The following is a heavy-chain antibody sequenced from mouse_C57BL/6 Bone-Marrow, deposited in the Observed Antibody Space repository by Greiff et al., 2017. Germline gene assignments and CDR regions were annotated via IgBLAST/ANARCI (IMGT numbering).Heavy chain of an antibody. V-gene: IGHV1-77*01. CDR2: IGPGSGST. CDR3: ASQRAWFAY. J-gene: IGHJ3*01. CDR1: GYTFTSYW. Sequence: QVQLQQPGAELVKPGASVKMSCKASGYTFTSYWITWVKQRPGQGLEWIGKIGPGSGSTYYNEKFKGKATLTADKASSTAYMQLSSLTSEDSAVYFCASQRAWFAYWGQGTLVTVSA.